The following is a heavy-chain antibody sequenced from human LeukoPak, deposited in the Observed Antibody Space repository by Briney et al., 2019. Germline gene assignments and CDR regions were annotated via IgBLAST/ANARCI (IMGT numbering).Heavy chain of an antibody. CDR1: GDSFSSNSAA. CDR3: AREVIRGSSWYNWFDP. D-gene: IGHD6-13*01. V-gene: IGHV6-1*01. J-gene: IGHJ5*02. Sequence: SQTLSLTCAISGDSFSSNSAAWNWIRQSPSRGLEWLGRTYYRSEWYNDYAVSVKSRITINPDTSKNQFSLQLNSVTPEDTAVYYCAREVIRGSSWYNWFDPWGQGTLVTVSS. CDR2: TYYRSEWYN.